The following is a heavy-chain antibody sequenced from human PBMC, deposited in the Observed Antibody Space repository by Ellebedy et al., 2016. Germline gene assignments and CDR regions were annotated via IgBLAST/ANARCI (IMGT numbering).Heavy chain of an antibody. V-gene: IGHV5-51*01. D-gene: IGHD5-24*01. CDR1: GYSFTSYW. J-gene: IGHJ4*02. CDR2: IYPGDSDT. Sequence: GESLKISCNGSGYSFTSYWIGWVRQMPGKGLEWMGIIYPGDSDTRYSPSFQGQVTISADKSISTAYLQWSSLKASDTAMYYCARQGGKWLQSPYYFDYWGQGTLVTVSS. CDR3: ARQGGKWLQSPYYFDY.